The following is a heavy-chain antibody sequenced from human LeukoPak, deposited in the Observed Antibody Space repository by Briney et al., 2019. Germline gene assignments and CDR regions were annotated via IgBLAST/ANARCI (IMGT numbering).Heavy chain of an antibody. CDR3: ARELEYSISIGSPSSFDP. CDR2: ISSDGYST. CDR1: GFTFSSYA. D-gene: IGHD6-6*01. V-gene: IGHV3-74*01. J-gene: IGHJ5*02. Sequence: QPGGSLRLSCAASGFTFSSYAMSWVREAPGKGLVWVSRISSDGYSTTYADSVKGRFTISRDNAKNTLYLQMNSLRAEDTAVYYCARELEYSISIGSPSSFDPWGQGTLVTVSS.